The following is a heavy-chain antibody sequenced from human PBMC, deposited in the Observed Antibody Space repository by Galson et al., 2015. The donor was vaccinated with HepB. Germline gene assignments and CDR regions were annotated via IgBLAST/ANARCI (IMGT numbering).Heavy chain of an antibody. V-gene: IGHV1-2*06. J-gene: IGHJ6*04. D-gene: IGHD4-11*01. CDR2: INPNTGAS. Sequence: SVKVSCKASGYTLTDFYIHWVRQAPGQGLEWMGRINPNTGASNIAQKFQGRVTMTRDTSINTDYMEMGILISDDTAVYFCARGTLTRSAYSYMDVWGEGTTVIISS. CDR1: GYTLTDFY. CDR3: ARGTLTRSAYSYMDV.